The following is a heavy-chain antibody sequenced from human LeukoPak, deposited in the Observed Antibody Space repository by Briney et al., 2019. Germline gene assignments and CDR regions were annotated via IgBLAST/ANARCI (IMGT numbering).Heavy chain of an antibody. CDR3: ANGNRCTSPNCLGYYYFYMDV. J-gene: IGHJ6*03. CDR2: FSGSGGTT. CDR1: GFTFSNTW. D-gene: IGHD2-8*01. Sequence: GGSLRLSCAASGFTFSNTWMSWVRQAPGKGLEWVSGFSGSGGTTYYADSVKGRFTISRDNSKNTLYLQMNSLRAEDTAVYYCANGNRCTSPNCLGYYYFYMDVWGKGTTVTVSS. V-gene: IGHV3-23*01.